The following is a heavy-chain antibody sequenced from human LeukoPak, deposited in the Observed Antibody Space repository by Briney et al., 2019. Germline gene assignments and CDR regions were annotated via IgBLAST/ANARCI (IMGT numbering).Heavy chain of an antibody. J-gene: IGHJ4*02. V-gene: IGHV1-18*01. CDR3: ARRIVGGHLGDY. Sequence: ASVKVSCKASGYTFNKYGMSWVRQVPGQGLEWMGWISAKNGNTDYAQKLQGRVTMTVDTSTSTAYIELRSLRSDDTAVYYCARRIVGGHLGDYWGQGTLVTVSS. D-gene: IGHD1-26*01. CDR1: GYTFNKYG. CDR2: ISAKNGNT.